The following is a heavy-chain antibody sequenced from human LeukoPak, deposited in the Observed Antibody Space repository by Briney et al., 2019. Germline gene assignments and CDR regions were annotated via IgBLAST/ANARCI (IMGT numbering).Heavy chain of an antibody. Sequence: TGGSLRLSCAASGFTFSSYGMHWVRQAPGKGLEWVAVISYDGSTKYYGDSVKGRFTISRDNSKNTLYLRMNSLRAEDTAVYYCARDPNRNIPLAGLFDYWGQGTLVTVSS. D-gene: IGHD6-19*01. J-gene: IGHJ4*02. CDR3: ARDPNRNIPLAGLFDY. V-gene: IGHV3-30*03. CDR1: GFTFSSYG. CDR2: ISYDGSTK.